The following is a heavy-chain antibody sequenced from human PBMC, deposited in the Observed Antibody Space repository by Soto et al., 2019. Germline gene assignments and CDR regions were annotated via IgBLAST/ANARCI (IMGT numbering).Heavy chain of an antibody. CDR3: ARDCSEYLYYFDY. V-gene: IGHV3-23*01. CDR1: GFTFSNYA. J-gene: IGHJ4*02. Sequence: GSLRLSCAASGFTFSNYAMNWVRQAPGKGLEWVSSIGQTPTNTYYADSVKGRFTISRDSSKNTVYLQMNSLRAGDTAVYYCARDCSEYLYYFDYWGQGTLVTVSS. CDR2: IGQTPTNT. D-gene: IGHD2-15*01.